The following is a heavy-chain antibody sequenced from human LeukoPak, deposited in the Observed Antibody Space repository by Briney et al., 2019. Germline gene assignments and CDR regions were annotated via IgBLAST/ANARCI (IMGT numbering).Heavy chain of an antibody. CDR2: IYYSGST. CDR1: GGSISSGGYY. Sequence: SETLSLTCTVSGGSISSGGYYWSWIRQHPGKGLEWIGYIYYSGSTYYNPSLKSRVTISVDTSKNQFSLKLSSVTAADTAVYYCARDSSGWADPWAREPWSPSPQ. CDR3: ARDSSGWADP. J-gene: IGHJ5*02. D-gene: IGHD5-24*01. V-gene: IGHV4-31*03.